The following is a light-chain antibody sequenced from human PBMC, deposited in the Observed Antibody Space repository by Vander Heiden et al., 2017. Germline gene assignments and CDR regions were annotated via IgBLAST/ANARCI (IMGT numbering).Light chain of an antibody. CDR1: QGIAND. CDR3: LQDYDYPVT. J-gene: IGKJ5*01. Sequence: AIQVTASPSSLSASVGDRVTITCRASQGIANDLGWYQQKPGKAPKLLIYATSILQSGVPSRFSGSGSGTDFTLTISSLQPEDFATYYCLQDYDYPVTFGQGTRLEIK. V-gene: IGKV1-6*01. CDR2: ATS.